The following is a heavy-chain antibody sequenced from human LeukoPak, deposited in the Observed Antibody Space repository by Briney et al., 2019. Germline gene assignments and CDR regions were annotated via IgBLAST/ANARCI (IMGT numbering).Heavy chain of an antibody. D-gene: IGHD6-13*01. CDR1: GGSISSYY. V-gene: IGHV4-59*01. CDR3: ARGKAAAAGGAFDI. J-gene: IGHJ3*02. Sequence: SETLSLTCTVPGGSISSYYWSWIRQPPGKGLEWIGYIYYSGGTNYNPSLKSRVTISVDTSKNQFSLKLSSVTAADTAVYYCARGKAAAAGGAFDIWGQGTMVTVSS. CDR2: IYYSGGT.